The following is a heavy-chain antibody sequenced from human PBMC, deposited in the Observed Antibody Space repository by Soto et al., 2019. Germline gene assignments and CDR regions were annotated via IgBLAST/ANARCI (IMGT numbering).Heavy chain of an antibody. CDR2: IWYDGSNK. Sequence: QVQLVESGGGVVQPGRSLRLSCAASGFTFSSYGMHWVRQAPGKGLEWVAVIWYDGSNKYYADSVKGRFTISRDNSKNTLYLQMNSLRAEDTAVYYCARDLIVGATETWFDPWGQGTLVTVSS. V-gene: IGHV3-33*01. CDR3: ARDLIVGATETWFDP. CDR1: GFTFSSYG. J-gene: IGHJ5*02. D-gene: IGHD1-26*01.